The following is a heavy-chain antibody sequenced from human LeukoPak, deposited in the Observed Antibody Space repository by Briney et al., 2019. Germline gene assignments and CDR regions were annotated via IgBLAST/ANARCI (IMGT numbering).Heavy chain of an antibody. J-gene: IGHJ4*02. D-gene: IGHD3-22*01. CDR2: IRYDGSNK. CDR3: AELAVFGLGTYDHDSSGYLIDE. CDR1: GFTFSSYG. V-gene: IGHV3-30*02. Sequence: GGSLRLSCAASGFTFSSYGMHWVRQAPGKGLEGVAFIRYDGSNKYYADSVKGRFTISRDTSKNTLYLQMNSLRAEDTAVYYRAELAVFGLGTYDHDSSGYLIDEGGEGTLVTLS.